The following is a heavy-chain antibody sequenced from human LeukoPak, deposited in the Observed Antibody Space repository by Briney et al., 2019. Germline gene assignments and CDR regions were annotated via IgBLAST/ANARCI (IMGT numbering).Heavy chain of an antibody. Sequence: GASLTVSCKASGGTFSSYAFNWVRQAPGQGLEWMGRIIPIFGTTTYAQKFQGRVTITTDESTSTAYMEVSSLRSEDTAVYYCARHPYSSSGDYGPDYFYMDVWGKGTTVTVSS. CDR3: ARHPYSSSGDYGPDYFYMDV. J-gene: IGHJ6*03. CDR1: GGTFSSYA. V-gene: IGHV1-69*05. D-gene: IGHD6-6*01. CDR2: IIPIFGTT.